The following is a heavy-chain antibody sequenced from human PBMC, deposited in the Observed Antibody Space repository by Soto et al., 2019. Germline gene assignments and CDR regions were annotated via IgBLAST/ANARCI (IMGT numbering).Heavy chain of an antibody. J-gene: IGHJ5*02. V-gene: IGHV1-18*01. CDR2: INTYSGNT. CDR1: GYTFTSYA. CDR3: ARGVGSGTYYNQYNWFDP. Sequence: ASVKVSCKASGYTFTSYAMHWVRQAPGQGLEWMGWINTYSGNTNHAQKLQGRVTMTTGTSTSTAYMELRSLRSDDTAVYYCARGVGSGTYYNQYNWFDPWGQGTLVTVSS. D-gene: IGHD3-10*01.